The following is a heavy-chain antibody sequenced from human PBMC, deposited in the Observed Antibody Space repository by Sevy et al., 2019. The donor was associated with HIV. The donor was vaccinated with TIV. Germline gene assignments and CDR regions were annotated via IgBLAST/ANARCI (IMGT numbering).Heavy chain of an antibody. CDR1: GGSISSGGYY. V-gene: IGHV4-31*03. Sequence: SETLSLTCTVSGGSISSGGYYWSWIRQHPGKGLEWIGYIYYSGSTYYNPSLKSRVTISVDTSKNQFSLKLSSVTAAETAVYYCARTRSCSGGSCYSRHIDYWGQGTLVTVSS. D-gene: IGHD2-15*01. CDR2: IYYSGST. CDR3: ARTRSCSGGSCYSRHIDY. J-gene: IGHJ4*02.